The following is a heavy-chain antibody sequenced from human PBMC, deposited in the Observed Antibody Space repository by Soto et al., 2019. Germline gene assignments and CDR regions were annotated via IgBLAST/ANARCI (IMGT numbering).Heavy chain of an antibody. CDR2: IIPILGIA. J-gene: IGHJ5*02. CDR1: GGTFSSYT. V-gene: IGHV1-69*02. Sequence: GASVKVSCKASGGTFSSYTISWVRQAPGQGLEWMGRIIPILGIANYAQKFQGRVTITADKSTSTAYMELSSLRSEDTAVYYCARVPAARPSNWFDPWGQGTLVTVSS. CDR3: ARVPAARPSNWFDP. D-gene: IGHD6-6*01.